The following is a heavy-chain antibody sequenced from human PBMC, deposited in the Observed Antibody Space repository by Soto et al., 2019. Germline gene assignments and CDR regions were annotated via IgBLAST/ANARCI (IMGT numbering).Heavy chain of an antibody. CDR1: GGSISSSPYY. D-gene: IGHD1-1*01. CDR2: IYYNGNT. J-gene: IGHJ4*02. CDR3: ARHGPLSNNWNQLDY. Sequence: QLQLQESGPGLVKPSETLSLTCTVSGGSISSSPYYWGWIRQPPGKGLEWIGNIYYNGNTFYNPSVKSRFTISIDTSKNQFSLKLSSVTAADTAVYYCARHGPLSNNWNQLDYWGQGTLVTVSS. V-gene: IGHV4-39*01.